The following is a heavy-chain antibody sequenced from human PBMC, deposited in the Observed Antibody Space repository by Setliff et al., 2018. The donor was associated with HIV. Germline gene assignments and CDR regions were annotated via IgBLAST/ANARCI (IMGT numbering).Heavy chain of an antibody. J-gene: IGHJ6*03. Sequence: PGGSLRLSCAASRFTFSNYVMSWVRQAPGRGLEWVSSISPGGIDTYYADSVKGRFTISRDNAKNSLYLQMNSLRAEDTAVYYCASGRQGGRYCSGGSCRGGYYYYYMDVWGKGTTVTVSS. V-gene: IGHV3-21*04. CDR1: RFTFSNYV. CDR2: ISPGGIDT. CDR3: ASGRQGGRYCSGGSCRGGYYYYYMDV. D-gene: IGHD2-15*01.